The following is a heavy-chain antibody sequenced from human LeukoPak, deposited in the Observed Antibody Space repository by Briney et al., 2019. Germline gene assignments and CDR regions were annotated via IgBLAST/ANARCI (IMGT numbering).Heavy chain of an antibody. J-gene: IGHJ4*02. Sequence: SETLSLTCTVSGGSISSYNWSWIRQPPGKGLEWIGYIYYSGSTNYNPSLKSRVTISVDTSKNQFSLKLSSVTAADTAVYYCARDDNYGIFVNVDYWGQGTLVTVSS. D-gene: IGHD4-11*01. V-gene: IGHV4-59*01. CDR2: IYYSGST. CDR3: ARDDNYGIFVNVDY. CDR1: GGSISSYN.